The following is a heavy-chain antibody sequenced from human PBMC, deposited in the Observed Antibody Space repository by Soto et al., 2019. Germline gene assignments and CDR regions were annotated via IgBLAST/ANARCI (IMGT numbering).Heavy chain of an antibody. J-gene: IGHJ6*03. CDR3: GRQPFRVVRFYYSYMDL. V-gene: IGHV4-39*01. CDR1: GGPISNDKYY. CDR2: IYYSGSN. Sequence: QLQLQESGPGLVKPSETLSLTCTVSGGPISNDKYYWGWMRQPPGKGLEWIGSIYYSGSNHSNPSFKSGVTLSVGTSKKQFAPRLVSVTAAYTAVYYCGRQPFRVVRFYYSYMDLWGKGTTVTVSS. D-gene: IGHD2-21*01.